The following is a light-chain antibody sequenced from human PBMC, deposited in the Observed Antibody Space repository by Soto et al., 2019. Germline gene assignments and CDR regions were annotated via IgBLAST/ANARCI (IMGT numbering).Light chain of an antibody. J-gene: IGKJ1*01. CDR1: QSVSSY. CDR3: QQRSSWPWT. CDR2: DVS. Sequence: EIVLTQSPATLSLSPGERATLSCRASQSVSSYLAWYQQKPGQAPRLLMYDVSNRATGIPASFSGSGSGTDFTLTITSIEPKDFAVYYCQQRSSWPWTFGQGTKLEIK. V-gene: IGKV3-11*01.